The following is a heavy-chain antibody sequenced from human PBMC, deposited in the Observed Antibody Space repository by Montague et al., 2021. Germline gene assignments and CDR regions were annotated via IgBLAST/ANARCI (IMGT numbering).Heavy chain of an antibody. CDR1: GGSFSVYS. CDR2: GNERGSS. V-gene: IGHV4-34*01. J-gene: IGHJ6*02. D-gene: IGHD1-26*01. Sequence: SETLSLTCAVSGGSFSVYSWSWIRQSPGNRLEWIGEGNERGSSNFNPSLKSRLTISVDTPHKHLSLNLRSVTAADTAVYYCARRGIVGGGQKGYFYAMDVWGQGTTVIVSS. CDR3: ARRGIVGGGQKGYFYAMDV.